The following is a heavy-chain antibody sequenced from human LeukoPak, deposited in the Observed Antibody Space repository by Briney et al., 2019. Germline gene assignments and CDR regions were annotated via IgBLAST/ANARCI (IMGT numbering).Heavy chain of an antibody. D-gene: IGHD6-19*01. CDR3: AKDILSAGCSSPDH. V-gene: IGHV3-43D*03. Sequence: GGSLRLSCAASGFTFDYYAMHWVRQVPGKGLEWVSLIRWDGGSSYYADSVKGRFTVSRDNSKSSLFLQMNSLRPEDTALYYCAKDILSAGCSSPDHWGQGTLVTVSS. CDR2: IRWDGGSS. CDR1: GFTFDYYA. J-gene: IGHJ5*02.